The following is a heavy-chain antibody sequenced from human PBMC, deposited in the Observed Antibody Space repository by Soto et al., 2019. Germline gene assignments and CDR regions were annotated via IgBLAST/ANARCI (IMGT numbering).Heavy chain of an antibody. CDR2: INPNSGGT. D-gene: IGHD3-9*01. V-gene: IGHV1-2*04. CDR1: GYTFTSYD. Sequence: GASVKVSCKASGYTFTSYDINWVRQAPGQGLEWMGWINPNSGGTNYAQKFQGWVTMTRDTSISTAYMELSRLRSDDTAVYYCAREKYDILTGYLTPFGYWGQGTLVTAPQ. J-gene: IGHJ4*02. CDR3: AREKYDILTGYLTPFGY.